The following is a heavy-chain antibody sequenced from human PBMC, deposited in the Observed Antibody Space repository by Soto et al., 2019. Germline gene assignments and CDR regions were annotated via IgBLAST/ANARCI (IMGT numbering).Heavy chain of an antibody. CDR1: GGTFSSYA. CDR3: ARSEMATIRPYHYYGMDV. V-gene: IGHV1-69*06. Sequence: QVQLVQSGAEVKKPGSSVKVSCKASGGTFSSYAISWVRQAPGQGLEWMVGIIPIIGTANYAQKFQGRVTITADKSTSTAYMELSSLRSEDTAVYYWARSEMATIRPYHYYGMDVWGQGTTVTVSS. CDR2: IIPIIGTA. D-gene: IGHD5-12*01. J-gene: IGHJ6*02.